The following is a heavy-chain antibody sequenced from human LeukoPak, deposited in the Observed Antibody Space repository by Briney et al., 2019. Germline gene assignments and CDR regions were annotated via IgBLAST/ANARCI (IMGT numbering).Heavy chain of an antibody. J-gene: IGHJ4*02. D-gene: IGHD2-15*01. CDR2: IYTSGST. Sequence: PSQTLSLTCTVSGGSLSSGSYYWSWIRQPAGKGLEWIGRIYTSGSTNYNPSLKSRVTISVDTSKNQFSLKLSSVTAADTAVYYCARELGWQTIDYWGQGTPVTVSS. CDR3: ARELGWQTIDY. CDR1: GGSLSSGSYY. V-gene: IGHV4-61*02.